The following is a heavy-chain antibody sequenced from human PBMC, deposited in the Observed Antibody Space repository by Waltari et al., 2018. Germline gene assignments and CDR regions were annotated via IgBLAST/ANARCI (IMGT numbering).Heavy chain of an antibody. Sequence: QLQLRESGPGLVKPWETLSLPCTVSGGSLSTVYYWVWIRQPPGKGLALIGSVFYIGGTYYNSSLKGRVTISADTSKNQVSLRLRSVTAADTAVYYCAKRPPVGYYFDYWGQGTLVTVSS. J-gene: IGHJ4*02. D-gene: IGHD3-10*01. CDR2: VFYIGGT. CDR3: AKRPPVGYYFDY. V-gene: IGHV4-39*07. CDR1: GGSLSTVYY.